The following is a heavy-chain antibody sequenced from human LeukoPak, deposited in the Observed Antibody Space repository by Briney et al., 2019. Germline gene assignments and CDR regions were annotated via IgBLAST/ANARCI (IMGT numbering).Heavy chain of an antibody. CDR2: ISYDGTKK. CDR1: GFTLKNWP. J-gene: IGHJ3*02. CDR3: ARDLGYSAYEVYGFDI. V-gene: IGHV3-30*04. D-gene: IGHD5-12*01. Sequence: GGSLRLSCVVSGFTLKNWPMYWVRQAPGKGPEWMAFISYDGTKKYYADSVGGRFSISRDISKNSLYLQMNDLIPDDTAMYYCARDLGYSAYEVYGFDIWGQGAMVTVSS.